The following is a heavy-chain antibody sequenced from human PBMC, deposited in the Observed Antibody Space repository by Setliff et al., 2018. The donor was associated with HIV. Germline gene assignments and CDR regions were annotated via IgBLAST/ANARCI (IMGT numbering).Heavy chain of an antibody. CDR2: INYSGTT. D-gene: IGHD2-21*02. V-gene: IGHV4-34*01. Sequence: PSETLSLTCAIYGGSFSGNYWSWIRQPPGKGLEWIGEINYSGTTNHNPFLKSRVTISVDTSKKQFSLKLNSVTAADSAVYYCAATYFRGGGRDCPQMYDYWGQGSLVTVSS. CDR1: GGSFSGNY. J-gene: IGHJ4*02. CDR3: AATYFRGGGRDCPQMYDY.